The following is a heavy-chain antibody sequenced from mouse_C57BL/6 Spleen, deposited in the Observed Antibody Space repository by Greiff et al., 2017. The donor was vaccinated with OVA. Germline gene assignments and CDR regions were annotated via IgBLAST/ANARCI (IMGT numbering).Heavy chain of an antibody. V-gene: IGHV3-6*01. CDR2: ISYDGSN. Sequence: EVQLQQSGPGLVKPSQSLSLTCSVTGYSITSGYYWNWIRQFPGNKLEWMGYISYDGSNNYNPSLKNRISITRDTSKNQFFLKLNSVTTEDTATYYCARVYDYYAMDYWGQGTSVTVSS. CDR1: GYSITSGYY. J-gene: IGHJ4*01. CDR3: ARVYDYYAMDY. D-gene: IGHD2-10*02.